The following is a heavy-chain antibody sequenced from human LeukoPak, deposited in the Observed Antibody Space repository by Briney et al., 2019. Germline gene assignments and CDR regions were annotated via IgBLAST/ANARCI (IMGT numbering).Heavy chain of an antibody. CDR3: ARGRWCIDV. D-gene: IGHD4-23*01. CDR1: GGSFSGYY. Sequence: SETLSLTCAVYGGSFSGYYWSWIRQPPGKGLEWIGEINHSGSTNYNPSLKSRVTISVDTSKNQFSLKLSSVTAAATAVYYCARGRWCIDVWGQGTTVTVSS. J-gene: IGHJ6*02. CDR2: INHSGST. V-gene: IGHV4-34*01.